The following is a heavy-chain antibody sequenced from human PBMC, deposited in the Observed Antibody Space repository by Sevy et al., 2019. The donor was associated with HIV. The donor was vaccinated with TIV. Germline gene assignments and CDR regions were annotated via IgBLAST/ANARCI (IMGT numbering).Heavy chain of an antibody. CDR1: GFTFSDYS. CDR3: ARDFKGSGNCYRKYYFDY. CDR2: IRSSNTI. D-gene: IGHD2-21*01. J-gene: IGHJ4*02. Sequence: GGSLRLSCAASGFTFSDYSMSWIRQAPGKGLEWVSYIRSSNTIYYADSVKGRFTISRDTAKNSLCLQMNSLRAEDTAVYYCARDFKGSGNCYRKYYFDYWGQGTLVTVSS. V-gene: IGHV3-11*01.